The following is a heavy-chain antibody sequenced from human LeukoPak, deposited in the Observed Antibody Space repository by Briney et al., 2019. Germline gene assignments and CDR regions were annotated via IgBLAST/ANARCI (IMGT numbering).Heavy chain of an antibody. CDR2: MNPNSGNT. V-gene: IGHV1-8*02. CDR1: GYTFTSYD. D-gene: IGHD6-6*01. J-gene: IGHJ4*02. Sequence: ASVTVSYKASGYTFTSYDINWVRQATGQGREWMGWMNPNSGNTGYAQKFQGRVTMTRNTSISTAYMELSSLRSEDTAVYYCARGLWGSSSHRGYWGQGTLVTVSS. CDR3: ARGLWGSSSHRGY.